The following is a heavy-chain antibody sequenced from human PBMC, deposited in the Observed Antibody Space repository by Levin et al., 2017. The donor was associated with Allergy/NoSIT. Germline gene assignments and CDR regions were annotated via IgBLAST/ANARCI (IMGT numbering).Heavy chain of an antibody. V-gene: IGHV3-73*01. Sequence: GGSLRLSCAASGFTFSGSAMHWVRQASGKGLEWVGRIRSKANSYATAYAASVKGRFTISRDDSKNTAYLQMNSLKTEDTAVYYCTRTEGEIGEFDYWGQGTLVTVSS. CDR2: IRSKANSYAT. J-gene: IGHJ4*02. CDR3: TRTEGEIGEFDY. CDR1: GFTFSGSA. D-gene: IGHD3-10*01.